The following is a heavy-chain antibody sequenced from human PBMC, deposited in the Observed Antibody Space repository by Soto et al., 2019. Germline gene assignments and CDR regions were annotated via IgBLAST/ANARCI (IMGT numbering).Heavy chain of an antibody. Sequence: GASVKVSCKASVYTFTSYGISWVRQAPGQGLEWMGWISAYNGNTNYAQKLQGRVTMTTDTSASTAYMELSSLRSEDTAVYYCARDHYGGNSDAFDIWGQGTMVTVSS. CDR3: ARDHYGGNSDAFDI. J-gene: IGHJ3*02. CDR2: ISAYNGNT. CDR1: VYTFTSYG. D-gene: IGHD4-17*01. V-gene: IGHV1-18*01.